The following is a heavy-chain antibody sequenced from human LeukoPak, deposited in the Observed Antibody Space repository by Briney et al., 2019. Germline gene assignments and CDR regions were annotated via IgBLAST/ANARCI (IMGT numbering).Heavy chain of an antibody. CDR2: VYYSGTT. D-gene: IGHD3-10*01. V-gene: IGHV4-39*07. J-gene: IGHJ6*03. CDR1: DDSIFLSFYF. Sequence: SETLSLTCSVSDDSIFLSFYFWGWIRQPPGKALEWLGSVYYSGTTSYNPSLKSRVSMSVDMSKNHFSLRLRSVTAADTAMYYCARDAGPEKSSLWFGESTGVYHYYYMDVWGKGTTVTVSS. CDR3: ARDAGPEKSSLWFGESTGVYHYYYMDV.